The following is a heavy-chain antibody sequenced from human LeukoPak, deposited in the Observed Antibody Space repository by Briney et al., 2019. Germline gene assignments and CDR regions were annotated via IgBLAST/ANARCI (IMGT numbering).Heavy chain of an antibody. J-gene: IGHJ6*02. Sequence: ASVKVSCKASGYTFTSYGISWVRQAPGQGLEWMGWISAYNGNTNYAQKLQGRVTMTTDTSTSTAYMELRSLRSDDTAVYYCARDFIAAAGDYYYYGMGVWGQGTTVTVSS. CDR1: GYTFTSYG. CDR3: ARDFIAAAGDYYYYGMGV. CDR2: ISAYNGNT. V-gene: IGHV1-18*01. D-gene: IGHD6-13*01.